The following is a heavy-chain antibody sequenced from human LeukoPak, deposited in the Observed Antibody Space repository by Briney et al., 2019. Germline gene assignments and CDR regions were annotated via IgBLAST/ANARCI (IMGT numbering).Heavy chain of an antibody. V-gene: IGHV3-74*01. J-gene: IGHJ4*02. CDR1: GFTFSSHW. CDR3: ARGSGIITGIDE. D-gene: IGHD6-25*01. CDR2: IKDDGSHT. Sequence: GGSLRLSCAASGFTFSSHWMHWVRQAPGKGLVWVSRIKDDGSHTNYADSVKGRFTISRDNAKNTLSLQMNSLRAEDTAVYYCARGSGIITGIDEWGQRTLGTVSS.